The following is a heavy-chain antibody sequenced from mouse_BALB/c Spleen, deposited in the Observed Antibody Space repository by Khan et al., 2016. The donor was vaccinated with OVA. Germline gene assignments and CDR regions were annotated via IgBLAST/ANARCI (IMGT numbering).Heavy chain of an antibody. D-gene: IGHD1-1*01. CDR2: IFPGDDST. CDR1: GYTFTSYD. Sequence: QVQLKQSGAELVKPGASVKLSCRASGYTFTSYDINWVRQRPEQGLEWIGWIFPGDDSTNYNEKFKDKATLTSDKSSSTAYMQLSRLTSEDSAVYFCVSRYYGGIPECYFAAWGVGTTVIFSS. CDR3: VSRYYGGIPECYFAA. V-gene: IGHV1-85*01. J-gene: IGHJ1*01.